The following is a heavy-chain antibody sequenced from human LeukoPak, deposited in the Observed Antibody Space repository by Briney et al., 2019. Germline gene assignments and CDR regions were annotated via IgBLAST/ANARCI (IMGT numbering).Heavy chain of an antibody. Sequence: GGSLRLSCAASGLTFSSYAMMWLRQAPGKGLEWVSAITGSGGWALYADSVKGRFTISRDNSKNTLYLQMNSLRAEDTAVYYCARDSVSYDSSGYPLGLYYFDYWGQGTLVTVST. D-gene: IGHD3-22*01. V-gene: IGHV3-23*01. CDR1: GLTFSSYA. J-gene: IGHJ4*02. CDR2: ITGSGGWA. CDR3: ARDSVSYDSSGYPLGLYYFDY.